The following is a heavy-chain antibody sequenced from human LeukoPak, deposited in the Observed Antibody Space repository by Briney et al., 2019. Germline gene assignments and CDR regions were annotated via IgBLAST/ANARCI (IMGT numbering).Heavy chain of an antibody. J-gene: IGHJ5*01. CDR3: AKEGGTMFFDS. Sequence: GGSLRLSCVASGFNFRRYTMHWVRQVPGKGLEWVSLFSGNGKTTYSADSVRGRFTIYRDDSKNSVTLQMNSLRSDDSALYFCAKEGGTMFFDSWGQGTLVTVSS. CDR2: FSGNGKTT. V-gene: IGHV3-43*01. CDR1: GFNFRRYT. D-gene: IGHD3-3*01.